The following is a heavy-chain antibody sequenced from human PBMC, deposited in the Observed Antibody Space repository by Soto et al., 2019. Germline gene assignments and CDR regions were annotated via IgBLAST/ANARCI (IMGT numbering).Heavy chain of an antibody. CDR3: ARDAITAVRGVNSWFDP. Sequence: SETLSLTCAVSGYFISSGYYWGCIRQPPGKGLEWIGSMYHSGSTYYNPSLKSRVTISVDTSKNQFSLKLSSVTAADTAVYYCARDAITAVRGVNSWFDPWGQGTLVTVSS. CDR2: MYHSGST. J-gene: IGHJ5*02. CDR1: GYFISSGYY. D-gene: IGHD3-10*01. V-gene: IGHV4-38-2*02.